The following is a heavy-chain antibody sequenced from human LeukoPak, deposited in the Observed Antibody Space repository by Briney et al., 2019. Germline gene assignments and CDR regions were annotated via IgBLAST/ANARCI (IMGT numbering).Heavy chain of an antibody. CDR1: GFTFSSYW. V-gene: IGHV3-7*01. Sequence: GGSLRLSCAASGFTFSSYWMSWVRQAPGKGLEWVANIKQDGSEKYYVDSVKGRFIISRDNAKNSLYLQMNSLRAEDAAVYYCAREAYDDFWSGSWRYYYYMDVWGKGTTVTVSS. D-gene: IGHD3-3*01. CDR3: AREAYDDFWSGSWRYYYYMDV. CDR2: IKQDGSEK. J-gene: IGHJ6*03.